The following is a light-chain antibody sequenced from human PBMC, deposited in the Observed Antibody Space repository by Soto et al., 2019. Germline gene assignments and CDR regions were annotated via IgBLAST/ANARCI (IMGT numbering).Light chain of an antibody. V-gene: IGLV2-14*01. Sequence: QSALTQPASVSGSPGQSITISCTGTSSDIGSNNYVSWYQQHPGKAPKLMIYEVSNRPSGVSNHFSGSKSGNTASQTISGLQAEDEAVYYCSSYTTTTRLFGGGTKVTVL. CDR2: EVS. J-gene: IGLJ3*02. CDR1: SSDIGSNNY. CDR3: SSYTTTTRL.